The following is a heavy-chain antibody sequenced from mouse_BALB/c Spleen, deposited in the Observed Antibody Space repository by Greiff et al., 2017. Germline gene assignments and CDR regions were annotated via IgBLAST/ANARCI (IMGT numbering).Heavy chain of an antibody. CDR2: IWAGGST. V-gene: IGHV2-9*02. Sequence: VQLVESGPGLVAPSQSLSITCTVSGFSLTSYGVHWVRQPPGKGLEWLGVIWAGGSTNYNSALMSRLSISKDNSKSQVFLKMNSLQTDDTAMYYCAGVNYYGSSFYAMDYWGQGTSVTVSS. D-gene: IGHD1-1*01. CDR1: GFSLTSYG. J-gene: IGHJ4*01. CDR3: AGVNYYGSSFYAMDY.